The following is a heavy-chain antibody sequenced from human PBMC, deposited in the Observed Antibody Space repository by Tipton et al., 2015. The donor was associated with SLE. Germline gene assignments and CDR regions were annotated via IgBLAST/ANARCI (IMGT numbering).Heavy chain of an antibody. J-gene: IGHJ4*02. CDR1: GYSISSGYY. CDR2: ISHSGST. D-gene: IGHD6-19*01. V-gene: IGHV4-38-2*02. CDR3: ARDGAFAYSSGWDFDY. Sequence: TLSLTCAVSGYSISSGYYWAWIRQPPGKGLEWIGTISHSGSTYYNPSLKSRVTISVDTSNNQFSLKLRSVTAADTAVYYCARDGAFAYSSGWDFDYWGQGILVSVSS.